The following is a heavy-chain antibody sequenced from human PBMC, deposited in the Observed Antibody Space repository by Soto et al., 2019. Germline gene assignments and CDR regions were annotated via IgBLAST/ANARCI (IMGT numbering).Heavy chain of an antibody. CDR1: GFTFSSYE. CDR3: ARGWPARRNWFDP. CDR2: ISSSGGTI. D-gene: IGHD6-6*01. J-gene: IGHJ5*02. Sequence: EVQLVESGGGLVQPGGSLRLSCAASGFTFSSYEMNWVRQAPGKGLEWVSYISSSGGTIYYADSVKGRFTISRDNAKNSLYLQMNSLRAEDTAVYYCARGWPARRNWFDPWGQGTLVTVSS. V-gene: IGHV3-48*03.